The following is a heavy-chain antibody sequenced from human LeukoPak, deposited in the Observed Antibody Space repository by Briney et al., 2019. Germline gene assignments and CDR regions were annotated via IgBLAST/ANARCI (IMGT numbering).Heavy chain of an antibody. J-gene: IGHJ4*02. CDR1: GGSISSSSYY. Sequence: TSETLSLTCTVSGGSISSSSYYWGWIRQPPGKGLEWIGSIYYSGSTYYNPSLKSRVTISVDTSKNQFSLKLSSVTAADTAVYYCARGLDVSSSGRRAFDYWGQGTLVTVSS. V-gene: IGHV4-39*07. CDR2: IYYSGST. CDR3: ARGLDVSSSGRRAFDY. D-gene: IGHD6-13*01.